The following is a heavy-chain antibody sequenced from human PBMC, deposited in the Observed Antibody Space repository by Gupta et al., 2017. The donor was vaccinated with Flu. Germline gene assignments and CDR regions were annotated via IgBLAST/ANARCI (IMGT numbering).Heavy chain of an antibody. Sequence: EVQLLESGGGLVQPGGSLRISRAASGFALPTYAMSWVRQGPGKGLEWVSTVSSSGHTSYYADSVKGRFTISRDNSKNTMFLQINSLRAEDTAVYFCARELGSGYLAFAMWGQGTVVTVSS. D-gene: IGHD3-10*01. CDR1: GFALPTYA. CDR2: VSSSGHTS. CDR3: ARELGSGYLAFAM. V-gene: IGHV3-23*01. J-gene: IGHJ3*02.